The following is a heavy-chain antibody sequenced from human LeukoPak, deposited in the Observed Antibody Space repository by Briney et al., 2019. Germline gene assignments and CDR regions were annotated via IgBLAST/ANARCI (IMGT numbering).Heavy chain of an antibody. J-gene: IGHJ4*02. V-gene: IGHV1-3*01. CDR3: GRDRFEGATDY. CDR1: GYTFTSYA. CDR2: INAGNGNT. Sequence: ASVKVSCKTSGYTFTSYAMHWVRQAPGQRLEWMGWINAGNGNTKYSQKFQGRVTITRDTSASTAYMELSSLRSEDTAVYYCGRDRFEGATDYWGQGTLVTVSS. D-gene: IGHD1-26*01.